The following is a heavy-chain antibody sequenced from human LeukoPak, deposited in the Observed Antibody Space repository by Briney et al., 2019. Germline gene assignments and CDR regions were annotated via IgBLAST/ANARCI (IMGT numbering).Heavy chain of an antibody. D-gene: IGHD3-22*01. CDR1: GFTFSSYA. Sequence: GGSLRLSCAASGFTFSSYAMSWVRQAPGKGLEWVSGSSASGGTTDYADPVKGRFTISRDNFKNTLYLQMNSPRAEDTAVYYCAKHSEYYYDSSGTRFDYWGQGTLVTVSS. J-gene: IGHJ4*02. CDR3: AKHSEYYYDSSGTRFDY. CDR2: SSASGGTT. V-gene: IGHV3-23*01.